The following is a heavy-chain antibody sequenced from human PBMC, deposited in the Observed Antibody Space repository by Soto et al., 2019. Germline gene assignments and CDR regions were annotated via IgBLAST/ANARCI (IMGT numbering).Heavy chain of an antibody. CDR3: AKDVTERIRSSFDY. CDR2: ISGSGCST. Sequence: GGSLRLSCAASGFTFSSYAMSWVRQAPGKGLEWVSAISGSGCSTYYADSVKGRFTISRDNSKNTLYLQMNSLRAEDTAVYYCAKDVTERIRSSFDYWGQGTLVTVSS. J-gene: IGHJ4*02. CDR1: GFTFSSYA. V-gene: IGHV3-23*01. D-gene: IGHD3-3*01.